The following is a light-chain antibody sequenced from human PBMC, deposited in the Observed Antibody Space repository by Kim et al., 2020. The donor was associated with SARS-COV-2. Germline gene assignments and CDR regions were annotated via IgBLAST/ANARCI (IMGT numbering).Light chain of an antibody. CDR1: QSVSSSY. Sequence: PGESATLSCRASQSVSSSYLAWYQQKPGQAPRLLIYGASSRATGIPDRFSGSGSGTDFTLTISRLEPEDFAVYYCQQYGSSRSITFGQGTRLEIK. J-gene: IGKJ5*01. CDR3: QQYGSSRSIT. CDR2: GAS. V-gene: IGKV3-20*01.